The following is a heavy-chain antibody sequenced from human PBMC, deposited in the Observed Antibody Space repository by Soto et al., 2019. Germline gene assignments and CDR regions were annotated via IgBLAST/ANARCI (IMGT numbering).Heavy chain of an antibody. Sequence: QVQLVQSGAEVKKPGASVKVSCKASGYTFTSYYMHWLRQAPGQGLEWMGIINPSGGSTFYAQNFQGRVTMTRDTSTSTVYMELSSLRSEDTAVYYCARGMTTVTSDAFDIWGQGTMVTVSP. D-gene: IGHD4-4*01. CDR2: INPSGGST. J-gene: IGHJ3*02. CDR1: GYTFTSYY. V-gene: IGHV1-46*01. CDR3: ARGMTTVTSDAFDI.